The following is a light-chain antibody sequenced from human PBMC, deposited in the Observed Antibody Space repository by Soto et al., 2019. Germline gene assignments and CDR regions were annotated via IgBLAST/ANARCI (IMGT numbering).Light chain of an antibody. V-gene: IGKV1-5*03. CDR3: QQYSTYPYI. J-gene: IGKJ2*01. Sequence: DIQMTQSPSTLSASVGDRVTITCRASQSINRWLAWYQQKPGKAPKLLIYKASTLESGVPSRFSGGGIGTEFSLSISSLQPDDFATYYGQQYSTYPYICGQGTKVEIK. CDR1: QSINRW. CDR2: KAS.